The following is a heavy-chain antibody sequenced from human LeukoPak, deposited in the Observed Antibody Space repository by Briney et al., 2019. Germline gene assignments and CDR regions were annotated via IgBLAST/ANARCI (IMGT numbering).Heavy chain of an antibody. CDR2: IDHSGST. Sequence: SETLSLTCAVYGGSFSGYYWSSRSQPPGKGLEWIGEIDHSGSTNYNPSLKSRVTISVDTSKNQFSLKLSSVTAADTAVYYCAREGVVGAYGHFDYWGQGTLVTVSS. CDR3: AREGVVGAYGHFDY. J-gene: IGHJ4*02. V-gene: IGHV4-34*01. CDR1: GGSFSGYY. D-gene: IGHD2-15*01.